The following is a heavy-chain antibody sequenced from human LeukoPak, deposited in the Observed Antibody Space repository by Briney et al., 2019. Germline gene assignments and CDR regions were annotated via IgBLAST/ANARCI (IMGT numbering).Heavy chain of an antibody. V-gene: IGHV4-59*08. J-gene: IGHJ4*02. CDR3: GRAGADSSGYYTIDY. Sequence: PSETLSLTCTVSGGSISGYYWSWIRQPPGKGLEWIGYIHYSGSTYYNPSLKSRVSISVDTSKNQFSLRLSSVTAADTAVYYCGRAGADSSGYYTIDYWGQGTLVTVSS. CDR2: IHYSGST. CDR1: GGSISGYY. D-gene: IGHD3-22*01.